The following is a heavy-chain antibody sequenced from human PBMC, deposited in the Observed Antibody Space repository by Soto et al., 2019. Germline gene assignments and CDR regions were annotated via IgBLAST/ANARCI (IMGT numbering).Heavy chain of an antibody. Sequence: ASVKVSCKASGYTFTSYAMHWVRQAPGQRLEWMGWINAGNGNTKYSQKFQGRVTITRDTSASTAYMELSSLRSEDTAVYYCARDAMIAAAGKPSTPGYWGQGTLVTVSS. CDR2: INAGNGNT. V-gene: IGHV1-3*01. CDR1: GYTFTSYA. D-gene: IGHD6-13*01. J-gene: IGHJ4*02. CDR3: ARDAMIAAAGKPSTPGY.